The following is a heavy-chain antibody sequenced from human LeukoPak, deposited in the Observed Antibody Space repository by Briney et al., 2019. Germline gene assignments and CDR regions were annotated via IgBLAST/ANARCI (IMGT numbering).Heavy chain of an antibody. CDR3: ARYSSSWSIRGLVFDY. V-gene: IGHV1-18*01. CDR1: GYTFTNYG. Sequence: ASVKVSCKTSGYTFTNYGISWVRQAPGLGLEWMGWISAYNGNTNYAQKVQGRVTMTTDTSTSTAYMELRSLRFDDTAVYYCARYSSSWSIRGLVFDYWGQGTLVTVSS. CDR2: ISAYNGNT. J-gene: IGHJ4*02. D-gene: IGHD6-13*01.